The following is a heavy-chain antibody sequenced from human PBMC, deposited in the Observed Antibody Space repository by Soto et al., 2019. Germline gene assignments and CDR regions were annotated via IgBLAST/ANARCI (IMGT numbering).Heavy chain of an antibody. CDR2: ISYDGSNK. D-gene: IGHD6-6*01. Sequence: PGGSLRLSCAACGFTFSSYGMHWGRQAPGKGLEWVAVISYDGSNKYYADSVKGRFTISRDNSKNTLYLQMNSLRAEDTAVYYCAKDTSIAARNADYWGQGTLVTVSS. V-gene: IGHV3-30*18. CDR1: GFTFSSYG. J-gene: IGHJ4*02. CDR3: AKDTSIAARNADY.